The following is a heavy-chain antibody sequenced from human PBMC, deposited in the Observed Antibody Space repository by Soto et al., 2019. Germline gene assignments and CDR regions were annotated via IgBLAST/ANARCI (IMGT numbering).Heavy chain of an antibody. CDR3: ARTYDNSGPNSGGYAFDI. J-gene: IGHJ3*02. CDR1: GDSINSYY. D-gene: IGHD3-22*01. V-gene: IGHV4-59*01. CDR2: FYKSGTT. Sequence: QVQLQESGPGLVKPSETLSFTCTVSGDSINSYYWSWIRQPPGKGLEWIAYFYKSGTTNYNPSLKSRVTISVDTSKNQFSLKLRSVTAADTAVYYCARTYDNSGPNSGGYAFDIWGQGTMLTVSS.